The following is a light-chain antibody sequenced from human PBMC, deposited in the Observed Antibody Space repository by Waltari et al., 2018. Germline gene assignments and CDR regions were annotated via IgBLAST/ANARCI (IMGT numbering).Light chain of an antibody. CDR1: QRFTRY. CDR2: DAS. Sequence: ETALTQSPGTVSLSPGDSATLSRGASQRFTRYLAWYQHKPGQAPRLLIYDASTRAAGIADRFSGSGFGTDFTLTISRLEPEDSAVYYCQHYVRLPVTFGQGTKVEIK. J-gene: IGKJ1*01. V-gene: IGKV3-20*01. CDR3: QHYVRLPVT.